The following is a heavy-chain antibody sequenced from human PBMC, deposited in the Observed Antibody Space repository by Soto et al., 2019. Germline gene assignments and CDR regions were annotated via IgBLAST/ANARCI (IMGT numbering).Heavy chain of an antibody. CDR2: ISAYNGNT. CDR3: ARDGCSSTSCHLRLGWFDP. CDR1: GYTFTSYG. J-gene: IGHJ5*02. V-gene: IGHV1-18*01. D-gene: IGHD2-2*01. Sequence: ASVKVSCKASGYTFTSYGISWVRQAPGQGLEWMGWISAYNGNTNYAQKLQGRVTMTTDTSTSTAYMELRSLRSDDTAVYYCARDGCSSTSCHLRLGWFDPWGQGTLVTVSS.